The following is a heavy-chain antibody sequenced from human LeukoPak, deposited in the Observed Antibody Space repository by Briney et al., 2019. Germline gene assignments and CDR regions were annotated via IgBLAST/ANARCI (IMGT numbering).Heavy chain of an antibody. Sequence: GGSLRLSCAASGFTFDDYGMSWVRQAPGKGLEWVSAISGSGGSTYYADSVKGRFTISRDNSKNTLYLQMNSLRAEDTAVYYCAKGPGYSSGWPLNWGQGTLVTVSS. CDR3: AKGPGYSSGWPLN. CDR1: GFTFDDYG. CDR2: ISGSGGST. D-gene: IGHD6-19*01. V-gene: IGHV3-23*01. J-gene: IGHJ4*02.